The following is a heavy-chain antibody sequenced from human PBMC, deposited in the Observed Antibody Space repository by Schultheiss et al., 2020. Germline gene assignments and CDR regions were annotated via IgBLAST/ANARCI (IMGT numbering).Heavy chain of an antibody. Sequence: ASVKVSCKASGYTFTSYGISWVRQAPGQGLEWMGWISAYNGNTNYAQKLQGRVTMTTDTSTSTAYMELRSLRSDDTAVYYCARDSYDYVWGSYRLVGYYFDYWGQGTLVTVSS. V-gene: IGHV1-18*01. CDR2: ISAYNGNT. CDR3: ARDSYDYVWGSYRLVGYYFDY. D-gene: IGHD3-16*02. CDR1: GYTFTSYG. J-gene: IGHJ4*02.